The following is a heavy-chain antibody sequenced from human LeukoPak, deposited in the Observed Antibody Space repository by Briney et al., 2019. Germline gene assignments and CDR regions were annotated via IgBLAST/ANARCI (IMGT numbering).Heavy chain of an antibody. D-gene: IGHD3-3*01. CDR2: IYTSGST. CDR3: ARVDVFGVVSSDYYYYYMDV. CDR1: GSISSGSYY. V-gene: IGHV4-61*02. J-gene: IGHJ6*03. Sequence: SETLSLTCTVSGSISSGSYYWSWIRQPAGKGLEWIGRIYTSGSTNYNPSLESRVTISVDTSKNQFSLKLTSLTAADTAVYYCARVDVFGVVSSDYYYYYMDVWGKGTTVTVSS.